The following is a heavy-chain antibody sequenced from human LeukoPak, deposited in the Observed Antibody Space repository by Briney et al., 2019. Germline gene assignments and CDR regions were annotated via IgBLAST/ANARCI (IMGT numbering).Heavy chain of an antibody. V-gene: IGHV3-7*01. D-gene: IGHD2-2*01. Sequence: GGSLRLSCAASGFTFSSYAMSWVRQAPGKGLEWVANIKQDGSEKYYVDSVKGRFTISRDNAKNSLYLQMNSLRAEDTAVYYCARDYQLLSAPSFDYWGQGTLVTVSS. CDR3: ARDYQLLSAPSFDY. CDR1: GFTFSSYA. J-gene: IGHJ4*02. CDR2: IKQDGSEK.